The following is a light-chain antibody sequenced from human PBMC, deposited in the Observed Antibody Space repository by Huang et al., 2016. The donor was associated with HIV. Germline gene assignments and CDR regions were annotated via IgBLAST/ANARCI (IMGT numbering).Light chain of an antibody. Sequence: IVMTQSPATLSVSPGERATLSWRASQSVSTNLAWYQHKPGQPPSLLIHSASTRATGVPARFTGSGSGTDFTLTISSLQSEDIAIYYCQQYNKWPPLTFGGGTKVEIK. J-gene: IGKJ4*01. CDR3: QQYNKWPPLT. CDR1: QSVSTN. V-gene: IGKV3-15*01. CDR2: SAS.